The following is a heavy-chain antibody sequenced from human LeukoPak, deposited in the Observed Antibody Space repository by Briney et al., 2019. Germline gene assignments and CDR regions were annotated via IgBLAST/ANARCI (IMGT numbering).Heavy chain of an antibody. J-gene: IGHJ4*02. CDR3: ARVVRYSSGPLTDLLPYYFDY. D-gene: IGHD6-19*01. V-gene: IGHV1-3*03. CDR2: INAGNGNT. Sequence: GASVKVSCKASGYDFTKYAVQWVRQAPGQRLEWMGWINAGNGNTKYSQEFQGRVTITRDTSASAVYMELSSLRSDDMAVYYCARVVRYSSGPLTDLLPYYFDYWGQGTLVTVSS. CDR1: GYDFTKYA.